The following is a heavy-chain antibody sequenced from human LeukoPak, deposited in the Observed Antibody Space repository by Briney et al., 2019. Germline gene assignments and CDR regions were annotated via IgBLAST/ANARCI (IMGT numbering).Heavy chain of an antibody. V-gene: IGHV3-33*01. D-gene: IGHD6-13*01. CDR3: ARERASSPRNCFDP. Sequence: PGRSLRLSCAASGFTFSNYGMHWVRQAPGKGLEWVAVIWYDGSTKYYADSVKGRFAISRDNSKNTLFLQMNSLRAEDTAVYYCARERASSPRNCFDPWGQGTLVTVSS. CDR1: GFTFSNYG. J-gene: IGHJ5*02. CDR2: IWYDGSTK.